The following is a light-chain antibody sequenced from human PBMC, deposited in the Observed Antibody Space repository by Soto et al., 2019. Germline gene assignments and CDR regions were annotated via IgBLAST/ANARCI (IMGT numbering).Light chain of an antibody. CDR2: TGS. Sequence: DIQLTQSPTSVAASVGYRFTISCRASQAIDSWLAWYQKKKGEAPKLLIFTGSLLHSGVPPRLSGSGYGTDLTITISSMQTEDFVTYYCQQTLSFPPPFGQGTKVDI. CDR1: QAIDSW. J-gene: IGKJ1*01. CDR3: QQTLSFPPP. V-gene: IGKV1-12*01.